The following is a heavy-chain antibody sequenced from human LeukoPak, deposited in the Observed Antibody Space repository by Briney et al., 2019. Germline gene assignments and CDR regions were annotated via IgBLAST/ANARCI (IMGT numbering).Heavy chain of an antibody. Sequence: PRGSLRLSSEASGFTFTAYAMHWVCQAPRKGLERASSITSSGDGRFYTDALSGRFTISRDNGKKAVFLQMKNLRRGDSALYYCAKGTDTSGRQNFDIWGQGTLVTVSS. CDR1: GFTFTAYA. CDR3: AKGTDTSGRQNFDI. D-gene: IGHD2-15*01. V-gene: IGHV3-23*01. CDR2: ITSSGDGR. J-gene: IGHJ4*02.